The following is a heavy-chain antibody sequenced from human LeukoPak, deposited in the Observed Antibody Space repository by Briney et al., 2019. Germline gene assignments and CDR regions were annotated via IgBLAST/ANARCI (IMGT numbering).Heavy chain of an antibody. D-gene: IGHD3-22*01. J-gene: IGHJ5*02. Sequence: KPSETLSLTCTVSGGSISSSSYYWGWIRQPPGKGLEWIGSIYYSGSTYYNPSLKSRVTISVDTSKNQFSLKLSSVTAADTAVYYCARDDSRTIGNWFDPWGREPWSPSPQ. V-gene: IGHV4-39*07. CDR2: IYYSGST. CDR1: GGSISSSSYY. CDR3: ARDDSRTIGNWFDP.